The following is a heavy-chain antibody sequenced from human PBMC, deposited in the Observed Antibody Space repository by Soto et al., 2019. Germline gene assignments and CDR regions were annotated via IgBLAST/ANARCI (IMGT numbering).Heavy chain of an antibody. CDR2: ISYDGSNK. V-gene: IGHV3-30*18. CDR1: GFTFSRYG. Sequence: QVQLVESGGRVVQPGRSLRLSCAASGFTFSRYGMHWVRQAPGKGLEWVAVISYDGSNKYYADSVKGRFTISRDNSKNTLYLQMNSLRAEDTAVYYCVKDPSDYSNPPHVWGQGTTVTVSS. D-gene: IGHD4-4*01. J-gene: IGHJ6*02. CDR3: VKDPSDYSNPPHV.